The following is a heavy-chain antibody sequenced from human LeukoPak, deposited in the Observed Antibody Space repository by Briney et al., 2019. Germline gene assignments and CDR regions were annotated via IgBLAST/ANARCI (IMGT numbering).Heavy chain of an antibody. CDR1: GASISSSDRY. CDR2: IYHSGST. Sequence: SETLPLTCTVSGASISSSDRYWGWIRQPPGKGLEWIGSIYHSGSTYYNPSLKSRVTISVDTSKNQFSLKLSSVTAADTAVYYCASDLDVWGKGTTVTVSS. V-gene: IGHV4-39*07. J-gene: IGHJ6*04. CDR3: ASDLDV.